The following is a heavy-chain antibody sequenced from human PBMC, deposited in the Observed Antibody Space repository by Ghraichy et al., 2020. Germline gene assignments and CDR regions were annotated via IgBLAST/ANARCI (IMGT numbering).Heavy chain of an antibody. V-gene: IGHV4-59*01. CDR1: GGSISSYY. J-gene: IGHJ3*02. D-gene: IGHD3-22*01. Sequence: SETLSLTCTVSGGSISSYYWSWIRQPPGKGLEWIGYIYYSGSTNYNPSLKSRVTISVDTSKNQFSLKLSSVTAADTAVYYCASLSGYHGAFDIWGQGTMVTVSS. CDR3: ASLSGYHGAFDI. CDR2: IYYSGST.